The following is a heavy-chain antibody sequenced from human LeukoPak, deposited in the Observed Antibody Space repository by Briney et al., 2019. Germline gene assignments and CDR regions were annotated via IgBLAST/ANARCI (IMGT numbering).Heavy chain of an antibody. D-gene: IGHD6-13*01. V-gene: IGHV3-23*01. CDR2: ITGSGDTT. Sequence: PGGSLRLSCAASGCTFSSYSMNWVRQAPGKGLEWVSGITGSGDTTFYADSVKGRFTISRDNSKNTLYLQMHSLRAEDTAVYYCVKDYSTIAAAANPLFDYWGQGALVTVSS. CDR1: GCTFSSYS. J-gene: IGHJ4*02. CDR3: VKDYSTIAAAANPLFDY.